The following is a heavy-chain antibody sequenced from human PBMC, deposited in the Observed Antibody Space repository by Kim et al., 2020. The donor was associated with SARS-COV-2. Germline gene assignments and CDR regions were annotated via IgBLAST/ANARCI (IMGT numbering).Heavy chain of an antibody. V-gene: IGHV3-23*01. J-gene: IGHJ4*02. Sequence: GGSLRLSCAASGFTFSSYAMSWVRQAPGKGLEWVSAISGSGGSTYYADSVKGRFTISRDNSKNTLYLQMNSLRAEDTAVYYCAKEIPQSRIVGATTEGVFDYWGQGTLVTVSS. CDR2: ISGSGGST. CDR1: GFTFSSYA. CDR3: AKEIPQSRIVGATTEGVFDY. D-gene: IGHD1-26*01.